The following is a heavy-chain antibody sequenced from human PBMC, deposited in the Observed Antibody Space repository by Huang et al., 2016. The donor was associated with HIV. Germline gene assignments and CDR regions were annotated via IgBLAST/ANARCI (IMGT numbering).Heavy chain of an antibody. CDR2: MNGDGSST. V-gene: IGHV3-74*01. D-gene: IGHD7-27*01. CDR1: GFTFSSYW. Sequence: EVQLVESGGGLVQPGGSLRLSCAASGFTFSSYWMDCVRQAPGKGRGWGARMNGDGSSTNYADSVKGRFTISRDNAKNTLYVKVNSLGAEETAVYYCARGTRLTGLWYFDLWGRGTLVIVSS. J-gene: IGHJ2*01. CDR3: ARGTRLTGLWYFDL.